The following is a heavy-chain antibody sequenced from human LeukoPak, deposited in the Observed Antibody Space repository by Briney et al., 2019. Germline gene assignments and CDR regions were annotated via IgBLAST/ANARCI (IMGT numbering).Heavy chain of an antibody. D-gene: IGHD6-19*01. J-gene: IGHJ4*02. V-gene: IGHV5-51*01. CDR1: GYSFATSW. CDR3: ARATYSSGWYDY. CDR2: AYLGDSDT. Sequence: GESLKISCQGSGYSFATSWIGWVRQMPGKGLEWMGVAYLGDSDTRYSPSFQGQVTISADKSINTAYLQWSSLKASDTAMYYCARATYSSGWYDYWGQGTLVTVSS.